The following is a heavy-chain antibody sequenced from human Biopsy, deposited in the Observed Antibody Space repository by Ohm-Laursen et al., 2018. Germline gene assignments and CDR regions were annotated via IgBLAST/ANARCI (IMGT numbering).Heavy chain of an antibody. Sequence: GSLRLSCAASGFTFSSYWMSWVRQAPGKGLEWVANIKQDGSEKDYVDSVKGRFTISRDNAKNSLYLQMNSLRVDDTAVYYCVRDGWLEWPPRGDGYFDCWGQGTLVTVSS. D-gene: IGHD3-3*01. CDR2: IKQDGSEK. J-gene: IGHJ4*02. V-gene: IGHV3-7*01. CDR3: VRDGWLEWPPRGDGYFDC. CDR1: GFTFSSYW.